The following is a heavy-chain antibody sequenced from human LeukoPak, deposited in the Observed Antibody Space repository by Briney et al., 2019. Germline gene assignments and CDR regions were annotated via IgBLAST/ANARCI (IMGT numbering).Heavy chain of an antibody. CDR2: VHQNGNTK. Sequence: GGSLRLSCAASGFTFSSHWMNWVRQAPGKGLEWVANVHQNGNTKNYVDSVKGRFTISRDNAKNSLYLQMNSLRAEDTAVYYCARDPDELLGVALDYWGQGALVIVSS. CDR1: GFTFSSHW. V-gene: IGHV3-7*01. J-gene: IGHJ4*02. D-gene: IGHD3-16*01. CDR3: ARDPDELLGVALDY.